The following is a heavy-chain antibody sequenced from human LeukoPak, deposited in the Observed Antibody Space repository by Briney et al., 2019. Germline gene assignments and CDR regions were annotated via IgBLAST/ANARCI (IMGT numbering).Heavy chain of an antibody. Sequence: SVKVSCKASGGTFSSYAISWVRQAPGQGLEWMGGIIPIFGTANYAQKFQGRVTITTDESTSTAYMELSSLRSEDTAVYYCARGDPYCSGGSCYEPYYYSYMDVWGKGTTVTVSS. V-gene: IGHV1-69*05. J-gene: IGHJ6*03. CDR2: IIPIFGTA. CDR3: ARGDPYCSGGSCYEPYYYSYMDV. CDR1: GGTFSSYA. D-gene: IGHD2-15*01.